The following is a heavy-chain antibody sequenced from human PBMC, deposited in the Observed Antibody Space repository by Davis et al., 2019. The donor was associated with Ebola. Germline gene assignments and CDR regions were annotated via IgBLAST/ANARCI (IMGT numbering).Heavy chain of an antibody. Sequence: ASVKVSCKASGYTFTSYAMHWVRQAPGQGLEWMGWISAYNGNTNYAQKLQGRVTMTTDTSTSTAYMELRSLRSDDTAVYYCARVNYGDYWAADWFDPWGQGTLVTVSS. CDR1: GYTFTSYA. J-gene: IGHJ5*02. CDR3: ARVNYGDYWAADWFDP. V-gene: IGHV1-18*01. CDR2: ISAYNGNT. D-gene: IGHD4-17*01.